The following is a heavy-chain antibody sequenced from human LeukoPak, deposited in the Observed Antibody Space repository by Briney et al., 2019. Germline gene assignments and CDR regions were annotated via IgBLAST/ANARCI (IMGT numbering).Heavy chain of an antibody. CDR3: ATELRYFDWLLGDYYYYMDV. CDR2: MNPNSGNT. D-gene: IGHD3-9*01. CDR1: GYTFTSYD. Sequence: ASVKVSCKASGYTFTSYDINWVRQAAGQGREWMGWMNPNSGNTGYAQKFQGRVTMTRNSSISTAYMELSSLRSEDTAVYYCATELRYFDWLLGDYYYYMDVWGKGTTVTISS. V-gene: IGHV1-8*01. J-gene: IGHJ6*03.